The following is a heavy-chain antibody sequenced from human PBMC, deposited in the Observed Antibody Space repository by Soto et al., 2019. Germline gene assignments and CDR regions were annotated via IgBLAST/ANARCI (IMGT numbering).Heavy chain of an antibody. V-gene: IGHV3-30-3*01. J-gene: IGHJ5*02. Sequence: GGSLRLSCAASGFTFSSYAMHCVRQAPGKGLEWVAVISYDGSNKYYADSVNGRFTISRDNSKNTLYLQMNSLRAEDTAVYYCARAPVQVVYAITVWFEPWGQGTMVTVSS. CDR1: GFTFSSYA. D-gene: IGHD2-8*02. CDR2: ISYDGSNK. CDR3: ARAPVQVVYAITVWFEP.